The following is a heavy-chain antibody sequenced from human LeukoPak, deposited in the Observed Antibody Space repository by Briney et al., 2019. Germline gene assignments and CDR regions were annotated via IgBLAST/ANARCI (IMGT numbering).Heavy chain of an antibody. CDR3: AKDRGSSGYYFIRQDLYGMDV. CDR1: GFTFSSYA. D-gene: IGHD3-22*01. Sequence: GGSLRLSCAASGFTFSSYAMSWVRQAPGKGLEWVSAISGSGGSTYYADAVKGRFTISRDKSKNTLYLQMNRLRAEDTAVYYCAKDRGSSGYYFIRQDLYGMDVWGQGTTVTVSS. CDR2: ISGSGGST. V-gene: IGHV3-23*01. J-gene: IGHJ6*02.